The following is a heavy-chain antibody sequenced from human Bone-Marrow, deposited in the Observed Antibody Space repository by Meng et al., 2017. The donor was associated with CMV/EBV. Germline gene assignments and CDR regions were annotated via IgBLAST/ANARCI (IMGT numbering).Heavy chain of an antibody. CDR2: IWFDGSKR. J-gene: IGHJ4*02. CDR3: AKARGGSGEADFYDF. V-gene: IGHV3-33*06. D-gene: IGHD1-26*01. CDR1: GFTFTNYE. Sequence: SGFTFTNYEMQWVRQAPGKGLEWVAVIWFDGSKRNYGDSVKGRFTISKDDSSQTLYLQMNSLKAEDTAMYYCAKARGGSGEADFYDFWGQGTLVTVSS.